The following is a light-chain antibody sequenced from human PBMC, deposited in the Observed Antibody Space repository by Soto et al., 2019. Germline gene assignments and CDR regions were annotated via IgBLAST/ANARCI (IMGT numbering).Light chain of an antibody. J-gene: IGKJ1*01. CDR3: QHCDTYSPMWT. V-gene: IGKV1-5*03. Sequence: DIPLAQSPSTLSASVGDRITITCRDTQSINGLAWYQQKPGKAPKLLIFEASRLESGVPSRFSGSGSGTEFTLTISSLQPDDFGTYYCQHCDTYSPMWTFGQVKKVDVK. CDR2: EAS. CDR1: QSING.